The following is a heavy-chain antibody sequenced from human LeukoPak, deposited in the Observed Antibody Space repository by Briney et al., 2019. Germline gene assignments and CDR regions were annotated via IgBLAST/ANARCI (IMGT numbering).Heavy chain of an antibody. D-gene: IGHD2-2*01. CDR2: ISPSSRYI. CDR3: ARGRGCSSMSCYPDY. CDR1: GFSFSDYS. V-gene: IGHV3-21*01. Sequence: GGSLRLSCAASGFSFSDYSINWVSQAPGKGPEWGSSISPSSRYIHYVDSVKGRFTISRDNAKNSLYLKMNSLRDEDTAVYYCARGRGCSSMSCYPDYWGQGTLVTVSS. J-gene: IGHJ4*02.